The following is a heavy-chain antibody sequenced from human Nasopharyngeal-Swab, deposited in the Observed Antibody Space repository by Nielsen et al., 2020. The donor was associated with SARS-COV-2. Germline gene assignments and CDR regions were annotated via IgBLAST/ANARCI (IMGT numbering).Heavy chain of an antibody. CDR3: ARAPYDFWSGHFHFDY. CDR1: GGSISSYY. CDR2: IYYSGST. J-gene: IGHJ4*02. V-gene: IGHV4-59*13. D-gene: IGHD3-3*01. Sequence: SETLSLTCTVSGGSISSYYWSWIRQPPGKGLEWIGYIYYSGSTNYNPSLKSRVTISVDTSKNQFSLKLSSVTAADTAVYYCARAPYDFWSGHFHFDYWGQGTPVTVSS.